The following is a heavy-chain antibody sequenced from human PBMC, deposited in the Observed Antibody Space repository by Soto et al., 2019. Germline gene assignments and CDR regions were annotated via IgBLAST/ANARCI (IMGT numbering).Heavy chain of an antibody. Sequence: ASVKVSCKASGGSFSNSAIAWVRQAPGQGLEWLGMIIPIFTTTNYAQKFKDRLTITADGSTSTAYMELSGLKSEDTAVYFCARPSGLLGQFSALVDYWG. D-gene: IGHD6-6*01. V-gene: IGHV1-69*13. CDR3: ARPSGLLGQFSALVDY. J-gene: IGHJ4*01. CDR2: IIPIFTTT. CDR1: GGSFSNSA.